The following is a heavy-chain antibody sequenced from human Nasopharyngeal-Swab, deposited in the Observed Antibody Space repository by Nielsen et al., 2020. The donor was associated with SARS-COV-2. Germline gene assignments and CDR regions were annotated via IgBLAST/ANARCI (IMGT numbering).Heavy chain of an antibody. CDR2: MSGNGRQI. J-gene: IGHJ5*02. CDR3: AKGADYGDYAGWFDP. Sequence: WIRQPPGKGLEWVAGMSGNGRQIYYADSVKGRFTISRDNSLQTLYLEMNRLRVDDTAIYHCAKGADYGDYAGWFDPGAREPRSPSPQ. D-gene: IGHD4-17*01. V-gene: IGHV3-23*01.